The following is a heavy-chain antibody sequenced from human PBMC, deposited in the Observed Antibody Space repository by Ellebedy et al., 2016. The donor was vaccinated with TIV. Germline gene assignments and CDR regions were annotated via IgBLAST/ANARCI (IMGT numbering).Heavy chain of an antibody. CDR2: FDPEDGER. CDR1: GYTLTKLS. Sequence: ASVKVSCKVSGYTLTKLSMHWVRQAPGKGLEWMGGFDPEDGERIYGQKFQGRVTMTEDTSTDTAYMELSSLTSEDTAVYYCARDMQPARPLGYYYYGMDVWGQGTTVTVSS. J-gene: IGHJ6*02. CDR3: ARDMQPARPLGYYYYGMDV. D-gene: IGHD6-6*01. V-gene: IGHV1-24*01.